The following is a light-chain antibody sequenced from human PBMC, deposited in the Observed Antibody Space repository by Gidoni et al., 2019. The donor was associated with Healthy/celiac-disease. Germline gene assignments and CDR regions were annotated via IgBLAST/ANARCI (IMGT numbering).Light chain of an antibody. CDR2: AAS. Sequence: DIPITQSPSSLSASVGDRVTITCRASQSISSSLNWYQQKPGKAPKLLIYAASSLQSGVPSRCSGSGSGTDFTLTISSLQPEDFATYYCQQSYSTPLTFXGXTKVEIK. V-gene: IGKV1-39*01. CDR3: QQSYSTPLT. CDR1: QSISSS. J-gene: IGKJ4*01.